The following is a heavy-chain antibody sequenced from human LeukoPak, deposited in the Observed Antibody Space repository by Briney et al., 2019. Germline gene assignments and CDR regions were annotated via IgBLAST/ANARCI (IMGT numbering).Heavy chain of an antibody. D-gene: IGHD3-10*01. Sequence: IIYPGDSDTRYSPSFQGQVTISADKSISTAYLQWSSLKASDTAMYYCARGPLFGESTYFDYWGQGTLVTVSS. V-gene: IGHV5-51*01. CDR3: ARGPLFGESTYFDY. CDR2: IYPGDSDT. J-gene: IGHJ4*02.